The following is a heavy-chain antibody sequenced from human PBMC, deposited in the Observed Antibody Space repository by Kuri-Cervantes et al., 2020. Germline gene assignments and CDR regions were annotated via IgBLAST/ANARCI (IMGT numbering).Heavy chain of an antibody. CDR3: ARSGGIQLWSSGLDY. CDR2: ISSSSSYI. J-gene: IGHJ4*02. Sequence: ESLKISCVASGFTFSSYSMNWVRQAPGKELEWVSSISSSSSYIYYADSVKGRFTISRDNAKNSLYLQMNSLRAEDTAVYYCARSGGIQLWSSGLDYWGQGTLVTVSS. D-gene: IGHD5-18*01. CDR1: GFTFSSYS. V-gene: IGHV3-21*01.